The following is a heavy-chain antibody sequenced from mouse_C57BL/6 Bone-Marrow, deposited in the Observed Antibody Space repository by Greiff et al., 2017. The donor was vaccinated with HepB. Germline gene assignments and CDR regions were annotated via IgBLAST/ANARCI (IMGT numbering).Heavy chain of an antibody. J-gene: IGHJ1*03. D-gene: IGHD1-1*01. V-gene: IGHV1-81*01. CDR1: GYTFTSYG. CDR3: ASPLIYYYGSSPYWYFDV. Sequence: QVQLKESGAELARPGASVKLSCKASGYTFTSYGISWVKQRTGQGLEWIGEIYPRSGNTYYNEKFKGKATLTADKSSSTAYMELRSLTSEDSAVYFCASPLIYYYGSSPYWYFDVWGTGTTVTVSS. CDR2: IYPRSGNT.